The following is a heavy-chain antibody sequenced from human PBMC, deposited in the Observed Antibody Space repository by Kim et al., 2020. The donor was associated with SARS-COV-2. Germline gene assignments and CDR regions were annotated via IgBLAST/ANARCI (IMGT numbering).Heavy chain of an antibody. V-gene: IGHV1-69*13. CDR2: IIPVLATT. CDR1: GGTFRNYV. J-gene: IGHJ4*02. Sequence: SVKVSCKASGGTFRNYVINWVRQAPGQGLEWMGNIIPVLATTDYAQRFQGRVTISADESTSTAYMQLRTLRSEDTALYYCATPAGFSSPWFFDYWGQGSMVIVSS. CDR3: ATPAGFSSPWFFDY. D-gene: IGHD6-13*01.